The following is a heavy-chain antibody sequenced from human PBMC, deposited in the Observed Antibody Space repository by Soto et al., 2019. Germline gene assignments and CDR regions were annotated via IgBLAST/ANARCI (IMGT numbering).Heavy chain of an antibody. D-gene: IGHD3-10*01. CDR3: ATDFGSGSYYPDY. Sequence: QVQLQESGPGLVKPSQTLSLTCTVSGGSISSGSYYWSWIRQHPGKGLEWIGYIYYGGNTYYNPSLKGLVSISVDTSKNQFSLKVNSVTAADTAVYYCATDFGSGSYYPDYWGQGTLVTVSS. CDR2: IYYGGNT. CDR1: GGSISSGSYY. V-gene: IGHV4-31*01. J-gene: IGHJ4*02.